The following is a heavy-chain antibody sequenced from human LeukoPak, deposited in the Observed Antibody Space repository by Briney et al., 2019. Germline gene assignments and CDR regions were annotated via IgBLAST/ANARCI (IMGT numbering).Heavy chain of an antibody. CDR1: GFDLNTYE. J-gene: IGHJ5*02. V-gene: IGHV3-48*03. CDR2: ITISGHTK. CDR3: ARGDPHADL. Sequence: GGSLRLSCAASGFDLNTYEMNWVRQAPGKGLEWIAYITISGHTKNYADSVKGRFTISRDNAGTSLYLQMNSLRVEDTGVYYCARGDPHADLWGQGTLVTVSS.